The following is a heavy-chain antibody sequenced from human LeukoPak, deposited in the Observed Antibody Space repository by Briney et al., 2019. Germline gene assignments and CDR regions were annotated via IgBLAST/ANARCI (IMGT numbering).Heavy chain of an antibody. V-gene: IGHV4-31*03. CDR3: ARATYYYDSSGYTPTFDY. D-gene: IGHD3-22*01. CDR2: IYYSGSI. CDR1: GGSISSGGYY. Sequence: SETLSLTCTVSGGSISSGGYYWSWIRQHPGKGLEWIGYIYYSGSIYYNPSLKSRVTISGDTAKNQFSLKLSSVTAADTAVYYCARATYYYDSSGYTPTFDYWGQGTLVTVSS. J-gene: IGHJ4*02.